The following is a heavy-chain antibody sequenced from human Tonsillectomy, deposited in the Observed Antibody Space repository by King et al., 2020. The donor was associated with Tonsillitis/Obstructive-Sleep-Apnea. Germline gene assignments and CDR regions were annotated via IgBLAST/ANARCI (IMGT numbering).Heavy chain of an antibody. J-gene: IGHJ4*02. CDR3: ARDQALGYCSSTSCSQIDY. Sequence: VQLVESGGGVVQPGRSLRLSCAASGFTFSDYSMYWVRQAPGKGLEWGAVIWYDGSNKYSADSVKGRFPISRDNSKNTLYLQRNNLRADDTAVYYCARDQALGYCSSTSCSQIDYWGQGTLVTVSS. D-gene: IGHD2-2*01. CDR1: GFTFSDYS. V-gene: IGHV3-33*01. CDR2: IWYDGSNK.